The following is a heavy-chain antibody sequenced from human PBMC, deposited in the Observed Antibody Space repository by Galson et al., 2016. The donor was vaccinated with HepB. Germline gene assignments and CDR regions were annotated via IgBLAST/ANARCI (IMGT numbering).Heavy chain of an antibody. CDR2: INPHTGET. V-gene: IGHV1-2*02. J-gene: IGHJ4*02. D-gene: IGHD1-26*01. CDR3: ARNTEPTSTHQAY. Sequence: QSGAEVKEPGASVRVSCQASGYTFTAYHLHWVRQAPVQGLQWVGWINPHTGETGTPENFQGRVTLTRDTSISTAYMELSGLTSDDTAVYFCARNTEPTSTHQAYWGQGTLVTVSS. CDR1: GYTFTAYH.